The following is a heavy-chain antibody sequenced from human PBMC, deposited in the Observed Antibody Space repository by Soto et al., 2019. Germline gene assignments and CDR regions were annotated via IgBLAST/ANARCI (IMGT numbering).Heavy chain of an antibody. V-gene: IGHV2-70*18. J-gene: IGHJ6*02. CDR3: ARSTYYYDSSGYAGYYGMDV. CDR2: IDWDDDK. D-gene: IGHD3-22*01. Sequence: TLSLTCTVSGGSISSYYWSWIRQPPGKALEWLALIDWDDDKYYSTSLKTRLTISKDTSKNQVVLTMTNMDPVDTATYYCARSTYYYDSSGYAGYYGMDVWGQGTTVT. CDR1: GGSISSYY.